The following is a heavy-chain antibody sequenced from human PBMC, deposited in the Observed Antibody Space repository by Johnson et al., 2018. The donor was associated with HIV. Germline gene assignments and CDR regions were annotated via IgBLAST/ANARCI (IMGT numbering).Heavy chain of an antibody. J-gene: IGHJ3*02. Sequence: QVQLVESGGGVVQPVRSLRLSCAASGFTFSSYAMHWVRQAPGKGLEWVAVISYYGCNQYYADSVHARFTISRDNSKNTLYLQMNSLRAEDTAVYYCARDPYGSGPYVAFDIWGQGTMVTVSS. CDR1: GFTFSSYA. D-gene: IGHD3-10*01. V-gene: IGHV3-30*04. CDR3: ARDPYGSGPYVAFDI. CDR2: ISYYGCNQ.